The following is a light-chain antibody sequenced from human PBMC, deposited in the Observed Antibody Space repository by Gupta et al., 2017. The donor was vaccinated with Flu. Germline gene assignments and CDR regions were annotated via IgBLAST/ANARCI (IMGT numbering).Light chain of an antibody. CDR1: QNLVYTKTSNTY. CDR3: QQDDSTPYT. Sequence: ATINPTTSQNLVYTKTSNTYLPWHQHKPGQPPKLLLYCASTREPGVPDRFSGSGSGTDFTLTISSLQAEDVAVYYFQQDDSTPYTLGQGTKLEIK. J-gene: IGKJ2*01. CDR2: CAS. V-gene: IGKV4-1*01.